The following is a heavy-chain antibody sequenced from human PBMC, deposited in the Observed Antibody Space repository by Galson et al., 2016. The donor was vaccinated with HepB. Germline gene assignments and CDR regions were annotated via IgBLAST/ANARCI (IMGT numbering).Heavy chain of an antibody. CDR3: AAMNYVSGSPSRPFDY. CDR1: GGTFSTYA. J-gene: IGHJ4*02. Sequence: SVKVSCKASGGTFSTYAFSWLRQAPGQGLEWMGRIIPMYVTTNYAQTFQGRVTITADESTSTAYMELSSLRSEDTAVYYCAAMNYVSGSPSRPFDYWGQGTLVTGSS. CDR2: IIPMYVTT. V-gene: IGHV1-69*13. D-gene: IGHD3-10*01.